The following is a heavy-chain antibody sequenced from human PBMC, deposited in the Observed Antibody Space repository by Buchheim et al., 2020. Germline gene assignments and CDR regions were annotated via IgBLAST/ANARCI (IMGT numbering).Heavy chain of an antibody. CDR2: ISFDGANK. CDR1: RFTFSNYD. V-gene: IGHV3-30*03. D-gene: IGHD4-23*01. Sequence: QGQLVDSGGGVVQPGKSLRLSCAASRFTFSNYDMHWVRQAPGKGLEWVAFISFDGANKHYAESVKGRFAISRDNSKDTLYLQMNSLRADDTAVYYCARGNYGANLPDGCWGQGTL. J-gene: IGHJ4*02. CDR3: ARGNYGANLPDGC.